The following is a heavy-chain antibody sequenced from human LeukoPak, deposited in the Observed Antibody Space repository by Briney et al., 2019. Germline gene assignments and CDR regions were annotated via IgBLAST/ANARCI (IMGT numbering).Heavy chain of an antibody. CDR3: ATGNSSGYYRVYDAFDI. D-gene: IGHD3-22*01. V-gene: IGHV1-24*01. CDR2: FYPEDGET. J-gene: IGHJ3*02. CDR1: GYTLTELS. Sequence: ASVKVSCKVSGYTLTELSMHWLRQAPGKGLEWMGGFYPEDGETIYAQKFQGRVTMTEDTSTDTAYMELSSLRSEDTAVYYCATGNSSGYYRVYDAFDIWGQGTMVTVSS.